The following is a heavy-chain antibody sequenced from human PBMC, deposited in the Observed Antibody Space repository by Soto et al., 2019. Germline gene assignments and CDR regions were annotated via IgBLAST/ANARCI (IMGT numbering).Heavy chain of an antibody. Sequence: LSLTCAVYGGSFSGYYCSWIRQPPGKGLEWIGEINHSGSTNYNPSLKSRVTISVDTSKNQFSLKLSSVTAADTAVYYCARGIPGYSSSWYVSWGQGTRVTVSS. V-gene: IGHV4-34*01. D-gene: IGHD6-13*01. CDR1: GGSFSGYY. J-gene: IGHJ5*02. CDR2: INHSGST. CDR3: ARGIPGYSSSWYVS.